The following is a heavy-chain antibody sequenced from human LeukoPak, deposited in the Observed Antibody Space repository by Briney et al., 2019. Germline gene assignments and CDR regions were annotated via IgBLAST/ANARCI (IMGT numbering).Heavy chain of an antibody. J-gene: IGHJ6*03. CDR1: GVSISSSNSY. V-gene: IGHV4-39*07. D-gene: IGHD3-10*01. CDR3: ARAVGSGSFQTYYYYMDV. CDR2: IYTSGST. Sequence: SETLSLTCAVSGVSISSSNSYWGWIRQPPGMGLEWIGSIYTSGSTNYNPSLKSRVTMSVDTSKNQFSLKLSSVTAADTAVYYCARAVGSGSFQTYYYYMDVWGKGTTVTISS.